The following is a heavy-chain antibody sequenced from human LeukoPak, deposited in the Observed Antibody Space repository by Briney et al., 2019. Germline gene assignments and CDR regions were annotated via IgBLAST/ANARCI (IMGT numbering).Heavy chain of an antibody. CDR2: IYYSGST. V-gene: IGHV4-39*07. Sequence: SETLSLTCTVSGDSISSSSYYWGWIRQPPGKGLEWIGSIYYSGSTYYNPSLKSRVTISVDTSKNQFSLKLSSVTAADTAVYYCASLRWFDPWGQGTLVTVSS. CDR3: ASLRWFDP. J-gene: IGHJ5*02. D-gene: IGHD4-17*01. CDR1: GDSISSSSYY.